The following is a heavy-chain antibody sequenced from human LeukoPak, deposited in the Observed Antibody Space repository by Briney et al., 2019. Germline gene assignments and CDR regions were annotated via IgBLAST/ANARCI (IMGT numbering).Heavy chain of an antibody. Sequence: DSVKGRFTISRDNSKNTLYLQMNSLRAEDTAVYYCANHYDFWSGPDYWGQGTLVTVSS. J-gene: IGHJ4*02. D-gene: IGHD3-3*01. V-gene: IGHV3-23*01. CDR3: ANHYDFWSGPDY.